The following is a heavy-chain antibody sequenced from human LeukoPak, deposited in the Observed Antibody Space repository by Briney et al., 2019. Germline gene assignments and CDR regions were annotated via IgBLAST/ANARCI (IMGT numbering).Heavy chain of an antibody. CDR2: IKQDGSEK. CDR3: ATDSDGNDY. Sequence: PGGSLRLSCAASGFTFSTYWMSCVRQAPGKGLEWVANIKQDGSEKYYGDSVKGRFTISRDKAKNSLCLQMNSLRAEDTAMYYCATDSDGNDYWGQGTLVTVSS. V-gene: IGHV3-7*01. J-gene: IGHJ4*02. D-gene: IGHD6-13*01. CDR1: GFTFSTYW.